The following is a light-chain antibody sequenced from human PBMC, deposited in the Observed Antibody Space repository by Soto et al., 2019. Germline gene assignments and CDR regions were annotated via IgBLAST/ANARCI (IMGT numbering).Light chain of an antibody. CDR3: QQYDNVGIT. V-gene: IGKV3-11*01. J-gene: IGKJ5*01. Sequence: EIVLTQFPATLSLSPGERATLSCRASQSVSRYLAWYQQKPGQAPRLLISGASNRATGTPDRFRGSGSGTDFTLTISSLQPEDIGTYYCQQYDNVGITFGQGTRLEIK. CDR1: QSVSRY. CDR2: GAS.